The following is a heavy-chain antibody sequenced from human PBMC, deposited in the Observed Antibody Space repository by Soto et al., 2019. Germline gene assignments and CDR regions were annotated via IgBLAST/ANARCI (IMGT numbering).Heavy chain of an antibody. Sequence: SLRLSCAASGFTFSSYGMHWVRQAPGKGLEWVAVIWYDGSNKYYADSVKGRFTISRDNSKNTLYLQMNSLRAEDTAVYYCARERITIFGVDLYYYGMDVWGQGTTVTVSS. J-gene: IGHJ6*02. D-gene: IGHD3-3*01. V-gene: IGHV3-33*01. CDR2: IWYDGSNK. CDR1: GFTFSSYG. CDR3: ARERITIFGVDLYYYGMDV.